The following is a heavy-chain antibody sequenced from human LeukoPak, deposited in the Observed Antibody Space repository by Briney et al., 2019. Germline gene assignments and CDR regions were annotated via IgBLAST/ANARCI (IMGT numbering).Heavy chain of an antibody. D-gene: IGHD1-26*01. CDR3: ARGPDVGYFDY. CDR1: GYTFTSYD. V-gene: IGHV1-3*01. CDR2: INAGNDNT. Sequence: ASVKVSCKASGYTFTSYDINWVRQATGQGLEWMGWINAGNDNTRYSQKFQGRVTITRDTSASTAYMELSSLRSEDTAVYYCARGPDVGYFDYWGQGTLVTVSS. J-gene: IGHJ4*02.